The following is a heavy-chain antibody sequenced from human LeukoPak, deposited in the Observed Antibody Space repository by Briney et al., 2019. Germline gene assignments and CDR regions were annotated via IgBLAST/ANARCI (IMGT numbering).Heavy chain of an antibody. Sequence: GGSLRLSCVASGFTFSNYNMNWVRQAPGKGLEWVSSITTSSSYIYYADSVKGRFTISRDNAKNSLYLQMNSLRAADTAVYCCAGHGSGWYMNDYWGQGTLVTVSS. CDR2: ITTSSSYI. J-gene: IGHJ4*02. CDR3: AGHGSGWYMNDY. CDR1: GFTFSNYN. D-gene: IGHD6-19*01. V-gene: IGHV3-21*01.